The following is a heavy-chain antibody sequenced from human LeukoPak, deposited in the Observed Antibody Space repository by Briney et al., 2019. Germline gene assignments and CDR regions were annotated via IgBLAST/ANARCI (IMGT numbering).Heavy chain of an antibody. J-gene: IGHJ3*02. Sequence: SETLPLTCTVSGGSISNYYRSWIRQPAGKGLEWIGRIYPRGSTTYSSSLKSRVTMSADTSKNHFSLNLTSLTAADTAVYYCARGRYCTTTTCDAGGDAFDIWGQGTMVTVSS. D-gene: IGHD2-2*01. CDR1: GGSISNYY. CDR3: ARGRYCTTTTCDAGGDAFDI. V-gene: IGHV4-4*07. CDR2: IYPRGST.